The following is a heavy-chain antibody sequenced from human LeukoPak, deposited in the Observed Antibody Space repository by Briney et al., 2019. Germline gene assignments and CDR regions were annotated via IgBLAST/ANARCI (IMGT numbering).Heavy chain of an antibody. D-gene: IGHD3-3*01. Sequence: GASVKVSCKASGYTFTSYYMHWVRQAPGQGLEWMGIINPSGGSTSYAQKFQGRVTMTRDTSTSTVYMELSSLRSGDTAVYYCARASYDFWSGYSRSWYFDLWGRGTLVTVSS. V-gene: IGHV1-46*01. CDR1: GYTFTSYY. CDR3: ARASYDFWSGYSRSWYFDL. CDR2: INPSGGST. J-gene: IGHJ2*01.